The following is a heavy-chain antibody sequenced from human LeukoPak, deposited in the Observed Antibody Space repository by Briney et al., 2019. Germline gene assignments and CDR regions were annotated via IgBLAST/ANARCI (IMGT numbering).Heavy chain of an antibody. D-gene: IGHD1-26*01. CDR1: GFTFRSYA. CDR2: MSFDESSK. J-gene: IGHJ4*02. CDR3: VGSRIWEVLSSFDL. V-gene: IGHV3-30*04. Sequence: PGGSLRLSCAASGFTFRSYAMHWVRQAPGKGLEWVALMSFDESSKDYADSVKGRFTISRDNSNDTLFLQMSSLRADDTAVYYCVGSRIWEVLSSFDLWGQGALVIVSS.